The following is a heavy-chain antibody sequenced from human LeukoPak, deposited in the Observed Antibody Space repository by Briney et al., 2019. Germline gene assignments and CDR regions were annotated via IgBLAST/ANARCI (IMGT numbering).Heavy chain of an antibody. D-gene: IGHD6-6*01. Sequence: SETLSLTCTVSGGDVSRYYWSWIRQPPGKGLEWIGYIYYSENTHYNPSLKSRITISVDTSKNKLSLNLSSVTAADTAVYYCARGDIAARIRAEYFHHWGQGTLVTVSS. CDR2: IYYSENT. J-gene: IGHJ1*01. CDR1: GGDVSRYY. CDR3: ARGDIAARIRAEYFHH. V-gene: IGHV4-59*02.